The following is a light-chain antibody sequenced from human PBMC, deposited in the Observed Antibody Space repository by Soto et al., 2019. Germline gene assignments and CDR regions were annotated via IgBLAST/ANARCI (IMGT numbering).Light chain of an antibody. Sequence: DIQMTQSPSSLSASVGYRVTITGRASQSISSYLNWYQQKPGKAPKLLIYAASSLQSGVPSRFSGSGSGTDFTLTISSLQPEDFATYYCQQSYSTPPITFGQGTRLEIK. V-gene: IGKV1-39*01. CDR2: AAS. J-gene: IGKJ5*01. CDR1: QSISSY. CDR3: QQSYSTPPIT.